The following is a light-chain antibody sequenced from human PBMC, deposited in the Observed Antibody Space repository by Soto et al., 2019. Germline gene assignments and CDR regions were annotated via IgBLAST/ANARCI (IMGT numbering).Light chain of an antibody. CDR2: DAS. CDR1: QSITNR. Sequence: DIQMTQSPSTLSASVGDRVTITCRASQSITNRLAWYQQKPGKAPKVLIYDASSLESGVPSRFSGSGSGTEFILTISSLKPDDFATYGCQHYGGMWTFGQGTKVEIK. V-gene: IGKV1-5*01. CDR3: QHYGGMWT. J-gene: IGKJ1*01.